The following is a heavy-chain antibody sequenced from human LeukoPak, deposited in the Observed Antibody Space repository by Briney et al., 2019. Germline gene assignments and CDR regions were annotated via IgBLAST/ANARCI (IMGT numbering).Heavy chain of an antibody. Sequence: GGSLRLSCAASGFTFSSYAMSWARQAPGKGLEWVANIKGDESARHQADSVKGRFTISRDNAKKSVYLQMSSLRGEDTAVYYCARDVGGSLDYWGQGTLVTVSS. J-gene: IGHJ4*02. D-gene: IGHD1-26*01. V-gene: IGHV3-7*01. CDR2: IKGDESAR. CDR3: ARDVGGSLDY. CDR1: GFTFSSYA.